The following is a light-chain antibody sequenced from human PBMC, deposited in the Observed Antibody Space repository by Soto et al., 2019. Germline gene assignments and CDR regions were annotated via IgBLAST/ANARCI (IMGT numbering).Light chain of an antibody. V-gene: IGKV1-9*01. CDR1: QGLSSY. CDR2: AAS. Sequence: IQLTQSPSSRSASVGDRVTITCRASQGLSSYLAWYQQKPGKAPKLLIYAASTLQSGVPSRFSGSGSETDFTLTISSLQAEDFATYYCQQVNSYPLTFGGGTKVDIK. CDR3: QQVNSYPLT. J-gene: IGKJ4*01.